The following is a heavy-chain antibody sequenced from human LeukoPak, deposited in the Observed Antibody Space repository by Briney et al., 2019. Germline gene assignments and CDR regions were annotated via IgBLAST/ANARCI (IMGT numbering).Heavy chain of an antibody. CDR2: ISSSSSTI. Sequence: GGSLRLSCAASGFSFSSYSMNWVRQAPGKGLEWVSYISSSSSTIYYADSVKGRFTISRDNAKNSLYLQMNSLRDEDTAVYYCAREYSGSYPPDYWSQGTLVTVSS. CDR1: GFSFSSYS. D-gene: IGHD1-26*01. V-gene: IGHV3-48*02. J-gene: IGHJ4*02. CDR3: AREYSGSYPPDY.